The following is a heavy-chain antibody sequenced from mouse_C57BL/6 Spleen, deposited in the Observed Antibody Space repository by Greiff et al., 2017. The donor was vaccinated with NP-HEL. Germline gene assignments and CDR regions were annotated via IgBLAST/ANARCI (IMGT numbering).Heavy chain of an antibody. CDR1: GFTFSDYG. Sequence: EVMLVESGGGLVKPGGSLKLSCAASGFTFSDYGMHWVRQAPEKGLEWVAYISSGSSTIYYADTVKGRFTISRDNAKNTLFLQMTSLRSEDTAMYYCARGDGNYFYWYFDVWGTGTTVTVSS. V-gene: IGHV5-17*01. J-gene: IGHJ1*03. CDR3: ARGDGNYFYWYFDV. CDR2: ISSGSSTI. D-gene: IGHD2-1*01.